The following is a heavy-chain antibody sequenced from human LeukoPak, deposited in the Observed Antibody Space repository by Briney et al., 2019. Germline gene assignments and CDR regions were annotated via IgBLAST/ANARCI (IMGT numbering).Heavy chain of an antibody. Sequence: GRSLRLSCAVSGFTFSTYGMYWVRQAPGKVLEWVAVISDDGSNEYYADSVKGPFTISRDNSKNTVYLHMTSLRPEGTAVYYCVKPYTSGYFDYWGQGTMVTVS. CDR2: ISDDGSNE. CDR1: GFTFSTYG. V-gene: IGHV3-30*18. J-gene: IGHJ4*02. CDR3: VKPYTSGYFDY. D-gene: IGHD3-22*01.